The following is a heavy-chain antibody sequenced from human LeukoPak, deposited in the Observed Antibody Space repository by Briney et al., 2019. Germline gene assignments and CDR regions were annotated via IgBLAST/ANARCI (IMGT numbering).Heavy chain of an antibody. CDR2: INADGSGT. Sequence: GGSLRLSCAASGFTFSSHWMHWVRQAPGKGLVWVSRINADGSGTTYADSVKGRFTISRDNAKNTLYLQMNSLRAEDTAVYYCARGPRSVNFFAGDYWGQGTLVTVSS. V-gene: IGHV3-74*01. CDR1: GFTFSSHW. D-gene: IGHD3-3*01. CDR3: ARGPRSVNFFAGDY. J-gene: IGHJ4*02.